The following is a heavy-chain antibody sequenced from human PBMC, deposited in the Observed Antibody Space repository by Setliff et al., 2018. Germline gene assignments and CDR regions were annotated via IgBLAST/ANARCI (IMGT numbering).Heavy chain of an antibody. CDR3: ARDLPLYYYDSSGQRGRAFDI. Sequence: SVKVSCKASGYTFTSYGISWVRQAPGQGLEWMGGIIPILGIANYAQKFQGRVTMTRDTSTSTVYMELSSLRSEDTAVYYCARDLPLYYYDSSGQRGRAFDIWGQGTMVTVSS. D-gene: IGHD3-22*01. J-gene: IGHJ3*02. V-gene: IGHV1-69*10. CDR1: GYTFTSYG. CDR2: IIPILGIA.